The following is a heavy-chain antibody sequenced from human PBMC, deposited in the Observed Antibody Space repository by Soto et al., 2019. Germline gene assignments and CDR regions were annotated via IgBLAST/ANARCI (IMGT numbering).Heavy chain of an antibody. CDR3: GVKGAGEKYSSSWYYFDY. D-gene: IGHD6-13*01. CDR2: INPSGGST. CDR1: GYTFTSYY. J-gene: IGHJ4*02. Sequence: ASVKVSCKASGYTFTSYYMHWVRQAPGQGLECMGIINPSGGSTSYAQKFQGRVTMTRDMSTSTAYMERSSLRSEDTAVYYCGVKGAGEKYSSSWYYFDYGGKEPLVTVS. V-gene: IGHV1-46*01.